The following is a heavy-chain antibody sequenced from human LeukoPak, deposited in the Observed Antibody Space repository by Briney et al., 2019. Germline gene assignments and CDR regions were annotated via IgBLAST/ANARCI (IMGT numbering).Heavy chain of an antibody. CDR3: AKDSVAGDVYYYYGVDV. V-gene: IGHV3-23*01. Sequence: ETLSLTCGVSGMSLSDYYWTWIRQSPGKGLEWVSAISGSGGSTYYADSVKGRFTISRDNSKDTLYLQMNSLRAEDTAVYYCAKDSVAGDVYYYYGVDVWGQGTTVTVSS. CDR1: GMSLSDYY. D-gene: IGHD6-19*01. CDR2: ISGSGGST. J-gene: IGHJ6*02.